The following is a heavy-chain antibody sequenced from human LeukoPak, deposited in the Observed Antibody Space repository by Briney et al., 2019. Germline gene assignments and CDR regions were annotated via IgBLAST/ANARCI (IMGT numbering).Heavy chain of an antibody. V-gene: IGHV4-34*01. CDR1: GGSFSGYY. CDR2: INHSGST. J-gene: IGHJ5*02. D-gene: IGHD3-16*02. Sequence: SETLSLTCAVYGGSFSGYYWSWIRQPPGKGLEWIGEINHSGSTNYNPSLKSRVTISVDTSKNQFSLKLSSATAADTAVYYCARGSGIWGSYRSHRFDPWGQGTLVTVSS. CDR3: ARGSGIWGSYRSHRFDP.